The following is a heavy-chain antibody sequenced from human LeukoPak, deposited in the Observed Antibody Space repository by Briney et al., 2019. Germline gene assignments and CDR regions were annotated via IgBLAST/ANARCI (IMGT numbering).Heavy chain of an antibody. CDR1: GYSFTSYW. D-gene: IGHD5-18*01. CDR3: ARRGYSYAYDY. J-gene: IGHJ4*02. Sequence: GESLKISCKGSGYSFTSYWITWVRQMPGKGLEWMGRIDPGDSYTIYNPSFQGHVTISTDKSIRTAYPQWSSLAASGTAMYYCARRGYSYAYDYWGQGTLVTVSS. CDR2: IDPGDSYT. V-gene: IGHV5-10-1*01.